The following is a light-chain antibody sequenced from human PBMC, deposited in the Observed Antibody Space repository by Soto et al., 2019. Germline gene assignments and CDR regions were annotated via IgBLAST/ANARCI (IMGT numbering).Light chain of an antibody. CDR3: QQYNNWPFS. CDR2: DAS. Sequence: EIFLTQSADTLSLSPGERATLSCRASQSVTNYIAWYQQRPGQAPRLLIYDASNRASGVPARFSGSGSGTEFTLTISSLQSEDFALYFCQQYNNWPFSFGQGTRLEIK. J-gene: IGKJ5*01. V-gene: IGKV3-11*01. CDR1: QSVTNY.